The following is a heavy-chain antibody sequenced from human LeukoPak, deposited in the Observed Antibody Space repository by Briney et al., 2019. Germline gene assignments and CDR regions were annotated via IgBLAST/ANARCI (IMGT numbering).Heavy chain of an antibody. CDR2: IHHTGTT. D-gene: IGHD7-27*01. CDR1: GASISVDGHY. V-gene: IGHV4-39*01. CDR3: ARHASGEPPRY. J-gene: IGHJ4*02. Sequence: KPSETLSLTCIVSGASISVDGHYWAWIRRPPGKGLKWVASIHHTGTTYYNPSLKSRVTISVDRSKNQYSLQFTSVIAADTAVYYGARHASGEPPRYWGQGTLVTVSS.